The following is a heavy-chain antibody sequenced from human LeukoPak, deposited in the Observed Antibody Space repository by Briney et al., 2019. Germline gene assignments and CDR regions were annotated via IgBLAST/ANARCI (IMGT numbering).Heavy chain of an antibody. CDR3: ARAVTTWYYFDY. V-gene: IGHV3-30*02. CDR2: IRYDGSNK. Sequence: GGSLRLSCAASGFTFSSYGMHWVRQAPGKGLEWVAFIRYDGSNKYYADSVKGRFTISRDNAKNSLYLQMNSLRAEDTAVYYCARAVTTWYYFDYWGQGTLVTVSS. J-gene: IGHJ4*02. CDR1: GFTFSSYG. D-gene: IGHD4-11*01.